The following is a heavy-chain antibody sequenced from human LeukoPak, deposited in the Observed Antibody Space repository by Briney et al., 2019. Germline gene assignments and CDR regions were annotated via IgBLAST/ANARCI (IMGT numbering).Heavy chain of an antibody. D-gene: IGHD6-13*01. J-gene: IGHJ4*02. CDR3: ARHPRIAAAGIDY. CDR1: GGSINNYY. V-gene: IGHV4-59*08. Sequence: SQTLSLTCTVSGGSINNYYWSWIRQPPGKGLEWIGHIYYSGSTNYNPSLKSRVTISLDTSKNQFSLKLSSVTAADTAVYYCARHPRIAAAGIDYWGQGTLVTVSS. CDR2: IYYSGST.